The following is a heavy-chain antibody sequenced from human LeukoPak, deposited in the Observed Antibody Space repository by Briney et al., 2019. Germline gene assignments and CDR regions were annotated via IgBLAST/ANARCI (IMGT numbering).Heavy chain of an antibody. CDR2: ISYRGST. D-gene: IGHD6-19*01. J-gene: IGHJ3*02. V-gene: IGHV4-31*03. CDR1: GGSISSGGYY. CDR3: ARAPSGAVAVDAFDI. Sequence: SQTLSLTCTVSGGSISSGGYYWSWFRQHPGKGLEWIGYISYRGSTYYNPSLKSRVTISVDTSKNQFSLNLSSVTAADTAVYYCARAPSGAVAVDAFDIWGQGTMVTVPS.